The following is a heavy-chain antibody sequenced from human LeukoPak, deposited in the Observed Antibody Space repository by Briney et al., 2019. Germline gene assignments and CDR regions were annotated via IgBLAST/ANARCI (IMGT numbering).Heavy chain of an antibody. Sequence: GGSLGLSCAASGFTFSSYAMSWVRQAPGKGLEWVSAISGSGGSTYYADSVKGRFTISRDNSKNTLYLQMNSLRAEDTAVYYCAKDCCEGELVFGYWGQGTLVTVSS. CDR2: ISGSGGST. CDR3: AKDCCEGELVFGY. J-gene: IGHJ4*02. V-gene: IGHV3-23*01. D-gene: IGHD1-26*01. CDR1: GFTFSSYA.